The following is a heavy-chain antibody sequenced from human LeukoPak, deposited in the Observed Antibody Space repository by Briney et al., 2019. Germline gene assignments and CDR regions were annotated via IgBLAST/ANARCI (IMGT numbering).Heavy chain of an antibody. V-gene: IGHV3-30*02. CDR2: IRYDGSNK. CDR3: ARGDYGDYEDYYYYMDV. D-gene: IGHD4-17*01. J-gene: IGHJ6*03. Sequence: GGSLRLSCAASGFTFSSYDIHWVRQAPGKGLEWVAFIRYDGSNKYYADSVRGRFTISRDNSKNTLYLQMNRLRAEDTAVYYCARGDYGDYEDYYYYMDVWGKGTTVTVSS. CDR1: GFTFSSYD.